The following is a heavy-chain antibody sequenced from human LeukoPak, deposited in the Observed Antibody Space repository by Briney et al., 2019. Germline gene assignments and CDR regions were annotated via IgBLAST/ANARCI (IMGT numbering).Heavy chain of an antibody. D-gene: IGHD4-17*01. Sequence: ASVKVSCRASGYTFTSYGISWVRQAPGQGLEWMGWISAYNGNTNYAQKLQGRVTMTTDTSTSTAYMELRSLRSDDTAVYYCARETPVTTRLHYWGQGPLVTVSS. J-gene: IGHJ4*02. V-gene: IGHV1-18*01. CDR1: GYTFTSYG. CDR3: ARETPVTTRLHY. CDR2: ISAYNGNT.